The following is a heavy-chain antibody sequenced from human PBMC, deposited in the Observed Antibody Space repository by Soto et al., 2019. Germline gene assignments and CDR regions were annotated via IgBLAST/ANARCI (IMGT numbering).Heavy chain of an antibody. J-gene: IGHJ4*02. CDR2: IYYSGST. D-gene: IGHD2-15*01. CDR1: GGSISSSSYY. Sequence: SETLSLTCTVSGGSISSSSYYWGWIRQPPGKGLEWIGSIYYSGSTYYNPSLKSRVTISVDTSKNQFSLKLSSVTAADTAVYYCATHDRYCSGGSCYYFDYWGQGTLVTVSS. CDR3: ATHDRYCSGGSCYYFDY. V-gene: IGHV4-39*01.